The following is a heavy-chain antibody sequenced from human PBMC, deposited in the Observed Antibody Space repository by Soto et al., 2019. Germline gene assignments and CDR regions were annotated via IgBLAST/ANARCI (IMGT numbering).Heavy chain of an antibody. V-gene: IGHV3-30-3*01. CDR3: ARDGPYDSSGFDAFDI. Sequence: QVQLVESGGGVVQPGRSLRLSCAASGFTFSSYAMHWVRQAPGKGLEWVAVISYDGSNKYYADSVKGRFTISRDNSKNTLYLQMNSLRAEDTAVYYCARDGPYDSSGFDAFDIWGQGTMVTVSS. CDR1: GFTFSSYA. J-gene: IGHJ3*02. D-gene: IGHD3-22*01. CDR2: ISYDGSNK.